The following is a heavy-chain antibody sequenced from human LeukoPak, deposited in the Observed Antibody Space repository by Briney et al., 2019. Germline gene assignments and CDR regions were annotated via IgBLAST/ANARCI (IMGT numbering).Heavy chain of an antibody. V-gene: IGHV4-39*01. CDR1: GGSISSSSYY. J-gene: IGHJ4*02. CDR3: ARATTPYDSSGYYFDY. CDR2: IYYSGST. Sequence: SETLSLTCTVSGGSISSSSYYWGWIRQPPGKGLEWIGSIYYSGSTYYNPSLKSRVTISVDTSKNQFSLKLSSVTAADTAVYYCARATTPYDSSGYYFDYWGQGTLVTVSS. D-gene: IGHD3-22*01.